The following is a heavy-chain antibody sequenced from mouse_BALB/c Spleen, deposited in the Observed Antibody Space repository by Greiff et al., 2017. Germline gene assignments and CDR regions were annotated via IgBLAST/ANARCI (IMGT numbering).Heavy chain of an antibody. CDR3: ARDRGPFAY. CDR2: INSNGGST. Sequence: EVNLVESGGGLVQPGGSRKLSCAASGFTFSSFGMHWVRQAPDKRLELVATINSNGGSTYYPDSVKGRFTISRDNAKNTLYLQMSSLKSEDTAMYYCARDRGPFAYWGQGTLVTVSA. V-gene: IGHV5-6-3*01. CDR1: GFTFSSFG. D-gene: IGHD3-1*01. J-gene: IGHJ3*01.